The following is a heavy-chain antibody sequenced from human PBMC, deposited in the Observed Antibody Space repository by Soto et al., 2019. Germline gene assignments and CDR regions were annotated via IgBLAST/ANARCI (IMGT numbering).Heavy chain of an antibody. V-gene: IGHV4-30-2*01. J-gene: IGHJ4*02. CDR1: GGSISSGGYS. Sequence: SEMLSLTCAVSGGSISSGGYSWSWIRQPPGKGLEWIGYIYHSGSTYYNPSLKSRVTISVDRSKNQFSLKLSSVTAADTAVYYCARENNVLPGGYFDYWGQGTLVTVSS. CDR2: IYHSGST. CDR3: ARENNVLPGGYFDY. D-gene: IGHD3-10*01.